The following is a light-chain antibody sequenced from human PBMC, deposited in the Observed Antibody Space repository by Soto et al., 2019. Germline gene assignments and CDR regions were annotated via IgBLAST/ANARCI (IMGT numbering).Light chain of an antibody. Sequence: DIQMTQSPSSVSASVGDRVTITCRASQGIGDYLAWYQQQPGKAPKLLIYAASSLQSGVPSRFSSSGSGTDFTLSNSSLQPEDFATYYGQQANSFPRTFGPGTKVEIK. CDR1: QGIGDY. J-gene: IGKJ3*01. V-gene: IGKV1-12*01. CDR3: QQANSFPRT. CDR2: AAS.